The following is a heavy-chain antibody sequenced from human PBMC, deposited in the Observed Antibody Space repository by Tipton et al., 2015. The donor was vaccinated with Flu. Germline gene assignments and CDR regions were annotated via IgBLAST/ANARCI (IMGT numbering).Heavy chain of an antibody. D-gene: IGHD3-10*01. V-gene: IGHV4-39*07. J-gene: IGHJ6*03. CDR3: ARGVRGVIPSSYYYYYYYMDV. CDR2: INHSGST. CDR1: GGSISSSSYY. Sequence: TLSLTCTVSGGSISSSSYYWSWIRQPPGKGLEWIGEINHSGSTNYNPSLKSRVTISVDTSKNQFSLKLSSVTAADTAVYYCARGVRGVIPSSYYYYYYYMDVWGKGTTVTVSS.